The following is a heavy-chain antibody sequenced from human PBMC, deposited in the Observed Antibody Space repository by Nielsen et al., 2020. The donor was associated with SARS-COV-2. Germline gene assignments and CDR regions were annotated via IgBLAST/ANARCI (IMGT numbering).Heavy chain of an antibody. CDR3: ARDHLIVGATTGWFDP. Sequence: SETLSLTCTVSGGSISSYYWSWIRQPPGKGLEWIGYIYTSGSTNYNPSLKSRVTISVDTSKNQFSLKLSSVTAADTAVYYCARDHLIVGATTGWFDPWGQGTLVTVSS. CDR1: GGSISSYY. D-gene: IGHD1-26*01. CDR2: IYTSGST. J-gene: IGHJ5*02. V-gene: IGHV4-4*08.